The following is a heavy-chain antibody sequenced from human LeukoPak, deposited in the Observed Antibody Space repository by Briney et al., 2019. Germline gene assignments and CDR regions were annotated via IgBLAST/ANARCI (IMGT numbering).Heavy chain of an antibody. CDR3: ARDRGVVRRYYDSSGYKSPGDY. V-gene: IGHV1-2*02. D-gene: IGHD3-22*01. CDR1: GYTFTGYY. Sequence: ASVKVSCKASGYTFTGYYMHWVRQAPGQGLEWMGWINPNSGGTNYAQKFQGRVTMTRDTSISTAYMELSRLRSDDTAVYYCARDRGVVRRYYDSSGYKSPGDYWGQGTLVTVSS. CDR2: INPNSGGT. J-gene: IGHJ4*02.